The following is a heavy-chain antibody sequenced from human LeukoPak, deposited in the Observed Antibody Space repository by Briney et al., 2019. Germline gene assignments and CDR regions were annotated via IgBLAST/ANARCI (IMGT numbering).Heavy chain of an antibody. CDR2: IGPTGTDR. J-gene: IGHJ4*02. CDR1: GFTFSSCG. CDR3: ATETIGRHYDY. D-gene: IGHD1-14*01. V-gene: IGHV3-21*01. Sequence: GGSLRLSCAASGFTFSSCGFNWVRQAPGKGLEWVSSIGPTGTDRYYADSVRGRFTISRDNAKNSIYLQMDSLRDEDTAVYYCATETIGRHYDYWGQGTLLTVSS.